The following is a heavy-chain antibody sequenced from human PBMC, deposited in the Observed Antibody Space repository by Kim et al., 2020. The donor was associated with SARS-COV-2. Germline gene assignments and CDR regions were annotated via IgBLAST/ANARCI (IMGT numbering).Heavy chain of an antibody. D-gene: IGHD3-22*01. Sequence: SETLSLTCTVSGGSISSYSWSWIRQPPGKGLEWIGYIYYSGRTNYNPSLNSRVTISVDTSKNRFSLKLSSVTAADTAVYYCARDFNYYDSSGYDIRWFDP. CDR1: GGSISSYS. J-gene: IGHJ5*02. CDR3: ARDFNYYDSSGYDIRWFDP. V-gene: IGHV4-59*13. CDR2: IYYSGRT.